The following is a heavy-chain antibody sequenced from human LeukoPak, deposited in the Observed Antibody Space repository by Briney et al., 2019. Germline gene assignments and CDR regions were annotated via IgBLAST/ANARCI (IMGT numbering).Heavy chain of an antibody. J-gene: IGHJ4*02. Sequence: GGSLRLSCAASGFTFSRYWMSWVRQAPGKGLEWVASIKQDGSEKYYVDSMRGRLTVSRDNAKNSLFLQMNSLRAEDTAVYYCARDPEVIPFDYWGQGTLVTVSS. D-gene: IGHD1-14*01. CDR3: ARDPEVIPFDY. CDR2: IKQDGSEK. CDR1: GFTFSRYW. V-gene: IGHV3-7*01.